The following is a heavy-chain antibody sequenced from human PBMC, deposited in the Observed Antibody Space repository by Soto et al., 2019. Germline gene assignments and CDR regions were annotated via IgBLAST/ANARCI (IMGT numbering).Heavy chain of an antibody. D-gene: IGHD3-22*01. CDR2: INPIGGST. V-gene: IGHV1-46*01. CDR1: GYTFTNFY. CDR3: ARGITMTVVDY. Sequence: ASVKVSCKASGYTFTNFYMHWVRQAPGQGLEWMGLINPIGGSTTYAQNFKGRVTLTRDTSTSTVYMELSSLRSDDTAVYYCARGITMTVVDYWGQGTLVTAPQ. J-gene: IGHJ4*02.